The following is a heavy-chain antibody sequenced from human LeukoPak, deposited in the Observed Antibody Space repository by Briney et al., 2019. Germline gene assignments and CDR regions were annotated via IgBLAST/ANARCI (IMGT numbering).Heavy chain of an antibody. J-gene: IGHJ6*02. V-gene: IGHV4-31*03. CDR2: IYYSGST. CDR1: SGSISSGGYY. Sequence: PSETLSLTCTVSSGSISSGGYYWSWIRQHPGKGLEWIGYIYYSGSTYYNPSLKSRVTISVDTSKNQFSLKLSSVTAADTAVYYCARRERGTIRGMDVWGQGTTVTVSS. D-gene: IGHD1-7*01. CDR3: ARRERGTIRGMDV.